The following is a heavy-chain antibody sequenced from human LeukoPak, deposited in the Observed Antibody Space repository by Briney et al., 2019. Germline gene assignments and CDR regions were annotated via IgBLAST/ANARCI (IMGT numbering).Heavy chain of an antibody. CDR2: IRSKTNSYAT. CDR1: GFTFSGSA. V-gene: IGHV3-73*01. Sequence: PGGSLRLSCAASGFTFSGSAMYWVRQASGKGLEWVGHIRSKTNSYATIYAASVKGRFTISRDGSKNTAYLQMNSLKTEDTAVYYCTRLHLGWGQGTLVTVSS. D-gene: IGHD1-26*01. J-gene: IGHJ4*02. CDR3: TRLHLG.